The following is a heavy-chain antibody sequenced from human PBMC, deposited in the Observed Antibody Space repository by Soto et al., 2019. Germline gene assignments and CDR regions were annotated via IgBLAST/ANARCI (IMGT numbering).Heavy chain of an antibody. CDR2: ISPYNGHT. J-gene: IGHJ6*02. CDR3: GRGGSGYHTGRGFAGAMDV. V-gene: IGHV1-18*04. CDR1: GYIFNGYG. D-gene: IGHD3-3*01. Sequence: QIQLVQSGGEVKKPGASVNLSCKASGYIFNGYGISWVRQAPGQGLEWMGWISPYNGHTEYSQSLQGRLTVTADTSTTKVYMELRSLRPGDTAVYYCGRGGSGYHTGRGFAGAMDVWGQGTTVTVSS.